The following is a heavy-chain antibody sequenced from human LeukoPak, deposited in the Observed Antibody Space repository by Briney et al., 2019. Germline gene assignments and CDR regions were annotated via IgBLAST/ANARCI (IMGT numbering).Heavy chain of an antibody. CDR2: MNPNSGNT. CDR1: GYTFTSYD. CDR3: ARDPKAMYDILTGYGYYYGMDV. V-gene: IGHV1-8*01. J-gene: IGHJ6*02. D-gene: IGHD3-9*01. Sequence: ASVMVSCKASGYTFTSYDINWVRQAPGQGLEWMGWMNPNSGNTTYAQKFQGRVTMTRNTSISTAYMELSSLRSEDTAVYYCARDPKAMYDILTGYGYYYGMDVWGQGTTVTVSS.